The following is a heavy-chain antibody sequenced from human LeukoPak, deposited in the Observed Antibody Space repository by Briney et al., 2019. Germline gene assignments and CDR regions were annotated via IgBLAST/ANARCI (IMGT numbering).Heavy chain of an antibody. V-gene: IGHV1-8*01. CDR3: ARGRHPGPTWISEY. D-gene: IGHD5-12*01. J-gene: IGHJ4*02. CDR1: EYTFTSYD. CDR2: MNPNSGNT. Sequence: ASVKVFCKASEYTFTSYDINWVRQATGQGLEWMGWMNPNSGNTGYAQKFQGRVTMTRNTSINTAYMELSSLRFEDTAVYYCARGRHPGPTWISEYWGQGTLVTVSS.